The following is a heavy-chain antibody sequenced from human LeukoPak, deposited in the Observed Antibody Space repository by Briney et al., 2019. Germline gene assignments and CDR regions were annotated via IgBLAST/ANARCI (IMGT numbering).Heavy chain of an antibody. CDR3: AKGRDSWGNKIDY. CDR1: GGSFSGYY. V-gene: IGHV4-34*01. CDR2: INHSGST. J-gene: IGHJ4*02. D-gene: IGHD2/OR15-2a*01. Sequence: SSETLSLTCAVYGGSFSGYYWSWIRQPPGKGLEWIGEINHSGSTNYNPSLKSRVTISVDTSKKQFPLELSSVTAADTAVYYCAKGRDSWGNKIDYWGQGTLVTVSS.